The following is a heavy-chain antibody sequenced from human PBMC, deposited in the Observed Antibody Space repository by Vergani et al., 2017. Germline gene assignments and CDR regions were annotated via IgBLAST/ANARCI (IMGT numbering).Heavy chain of an antibody. CDR1: GFTFTNFA. D-gene: IGHD2-8*01. CDR2: ISGSGGFT. Sequence: EVQLVESGGDLVQPGRSLRLSCTASGFTFTNFAMTWVRQAPGEGLEWVSGISGSGGFTYYADSVKGRFTISRDNSKNTMFLQMNNLRAEDTAVYYCARSGYCAHGVCYMTYYYYMDVWGKGTAVTVSS. CDR3: ARSGYCAHGVCYMTYYYYMDV. J-gene: IGHJ6*03. V-gene: IGHV3-23*04.